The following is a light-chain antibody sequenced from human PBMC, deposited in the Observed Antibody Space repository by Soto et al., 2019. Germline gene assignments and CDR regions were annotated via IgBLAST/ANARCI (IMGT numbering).Light chain of an antibody. CDR3: MQALQTPLT. V-gene: IGKV2-28*01. CDR2: LGS. J-gene: IGKJ5*01. Sequence: DIVMIQSPLSLPVTPGEPASISCRSSLSLLYSNGYNYLDWYLQKPGQSPQLLIYLGSNRASGVPDRFGGSGSGTDFTLKISRVEAEDVGVYYCMQALQTPLTYGQGTRLEIK. CDR1: LSLLYSNGYNY.